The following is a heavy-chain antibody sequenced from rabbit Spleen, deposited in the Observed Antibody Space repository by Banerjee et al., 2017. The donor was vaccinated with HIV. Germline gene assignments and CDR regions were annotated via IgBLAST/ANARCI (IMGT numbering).Heavy chain of an antibody. CDR1: GFDFSSYY. Sequence: LEESGGGLVQPGGSLTLSCKASGFDFSSYYMTWVRQAPGKGLDWIGLTEPIFGTTYYANWVNGRFTISSHNAQNTLYLQLKSLTAAATATYFCARVGRVGVYGYATLWRPGTLVTVS. V-gene: IGHV1S7*01. J-gene: IGHJ6*01. CDR3: ARVGRVGVYGYATL. D-gene: IGHD6-1*01. CDR2: TEPIFGTT.